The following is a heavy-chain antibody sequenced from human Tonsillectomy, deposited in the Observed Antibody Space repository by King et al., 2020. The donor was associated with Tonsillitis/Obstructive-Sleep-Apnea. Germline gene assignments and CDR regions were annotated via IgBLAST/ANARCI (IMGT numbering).Heavy chain of an antibody. CDR1: GFTFSNYA. Sequence: VQLVESGGGLVQPGGSLRLSCAASGFTFSNYAVSWIRQAPGKGLEWVSAISGSADRTFYADSVKGRFTISRDNSKKAVYLQMSSLRAEDTAVYYCAKGEEVIAENWFAPWGQGTLVTVSS. D-gene: IGHD2/OR15-2a*01. J-gene: IGHJ5*02. CDR3: AKGEEVIAENWFAP. V-gene: IGHV3-23*04. CDR2: ISGSADRT.